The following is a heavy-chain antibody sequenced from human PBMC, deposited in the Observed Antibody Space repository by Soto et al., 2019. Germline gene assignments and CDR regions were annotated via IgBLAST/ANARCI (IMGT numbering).Heavy chain of an antibody. CDR3: ARNRRERIAAAGKVPSYYYMDV. V-gene: IGHV4-34*01. CDR2: INHSGST. CDR1: GVSFSGYY. Sequence: SETLSLTCAVYGVSFSGYYWSWIRQPPGKGLEWIGEINHSGSTNYNPSLKSRVTISVDTSKNQFSLKLSSVTAADTAVYYCARNRRERIAAAGKVPSYYYMDVWGKGTTVTVSS. D-gene: IGHD6-13*01. J-gene: IGHJ6*03.